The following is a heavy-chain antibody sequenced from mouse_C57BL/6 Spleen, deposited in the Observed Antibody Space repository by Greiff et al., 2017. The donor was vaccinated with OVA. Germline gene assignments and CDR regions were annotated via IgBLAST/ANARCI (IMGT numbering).Heavy chain of an antibody. D-gene: IGHD1-1*01. J-gene: IGHJ4*01. V-gene: IGHV5-6*01. Sequence: EVMLVESGGDLVKPGGSLKLSCAASGFTFSSYGMSWVRPTPDKRLEWVATISSGGSYTYYPDSVKGRFTISRDNAKNTLYLQMSSLKSEDTAMYYCARAPSTVGNAMDYWGQGTSVTVSS. CDR2: ISSGGSYT. CDR1: GFTFSSYG. CDR3: ARAPSTVGNAMDY.